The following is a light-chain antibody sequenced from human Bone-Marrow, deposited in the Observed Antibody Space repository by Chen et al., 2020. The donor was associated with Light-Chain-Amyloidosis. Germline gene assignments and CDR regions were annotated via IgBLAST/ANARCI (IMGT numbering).Light chain of an antibody. CDR1: SSNIGSNT. Sequence: QSVLTQPPSASGTPGQRVTISCSGGSSNIGSNTVNWYQQLPGTAPKLLIYDNNQRPSGVPERFSGSKSGTSASLAISGLQSEDEADYYCAPWDDSLNGYVFGSGTKVTVL. CDR3: APWDDSLNGYV. J-gene: IGLJ1*01. CDR2: DNN. V-gene: IGLV1-44*01.